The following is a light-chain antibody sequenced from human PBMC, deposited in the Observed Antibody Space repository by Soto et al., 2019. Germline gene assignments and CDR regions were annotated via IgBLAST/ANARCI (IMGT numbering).Light chain of an antibody. CDR2: EVS. J-gene: IGLJ2*01. Sequence: QSALTQPASVSGSPGQSITISCTGTSSDVGGYNYVSWYQQHPGKAPKFMIYEVSNRPSGVSNRFSGSKSGNTASLTISGLQAEDEADYYCSSYTRNSTLVFGEGTKLTVL. V-gene: IGLV2-14*01. CDR3: SSYTRNSTLV. CDR1: SSDVGGYNY.